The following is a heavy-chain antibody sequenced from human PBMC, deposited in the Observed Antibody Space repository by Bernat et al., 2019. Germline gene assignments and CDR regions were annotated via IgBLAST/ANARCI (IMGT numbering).Heavy chain of an antibody. Sequence: QVQLQQSGPGLVEPSQTLSLTCAISGDSVSSNSAAWNWIRQSPSRGLEWLGRTYYRSKWYNDYAVSVKSRITINPDTSKNQFSLQVNSVTPEDTAVYYCARRGGSSYSPSYYYSGMDVWGQGTTVTVSS. V-gene: IGHV6-1*01. D-gene: IGHD6-6*01. CDR1: GDSVSSNSAA. J-gene: IGHJ6*02. CDR2: TYYRSKWYN. CDR3: ARRGGSSYSPSYYYSGMDV.